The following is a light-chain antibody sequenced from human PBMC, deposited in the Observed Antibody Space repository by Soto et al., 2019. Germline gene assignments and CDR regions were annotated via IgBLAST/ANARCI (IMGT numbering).Light chain of an antibody. CDR1: QSVSSK. Sequence: EIVMTQSPATLSVSPGERATLSCRASQSVSSKLAWFQQKPGQAPSLLIYGVSTRATGVPVRFSGSGSGTEFTLTVNSLQSEDFAVYYCQQYGSSPPITFGQGTRLEIK. CDR3: QQYGSSPPIT. CDR2: GVS. J-gene: IGKJ5*01. V-gene: IGKV3-15*01.